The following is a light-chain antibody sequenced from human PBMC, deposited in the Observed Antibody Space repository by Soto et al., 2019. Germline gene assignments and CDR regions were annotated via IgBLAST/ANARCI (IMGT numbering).Light chain of an antibody. Sequence: DIQMTQSPSTLSASVGDRVTITCRASQCISSWLAWYQQKPGKAPKLLIYKASSIESGVPSRFSGSGSGTELTLTSSSLQPVDFATYYWQQYNRQRTFGQGTKVEIK. CDR3: QQYNRQRT. J-gene: IGKJ1*01. CDR2: KAS. CDR1: QCISSW. V-gene: IGKV1-5*03.